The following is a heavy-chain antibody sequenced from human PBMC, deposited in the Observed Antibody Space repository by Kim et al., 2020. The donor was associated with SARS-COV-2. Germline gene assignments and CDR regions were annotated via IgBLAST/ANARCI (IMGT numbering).Heavy chain of an antibody. V-gene: IGHV1-69*13. CDR3: ARGISGLDAFDI. Sequence: SVKVSCKASGGTFSSYAISWVRQAPGQGLEWMGGIIPIFGTANYAQKFQGRVTITADESTSTAYMELSSLRSEDTAVYYCARGISGLDAFDIWGQGTMVTVSS. D-gene: IGHD2-15*01. CDR1: GGTFSSYA. J-gene: IGHJ3*02. CDR2: IIPIFGTA.